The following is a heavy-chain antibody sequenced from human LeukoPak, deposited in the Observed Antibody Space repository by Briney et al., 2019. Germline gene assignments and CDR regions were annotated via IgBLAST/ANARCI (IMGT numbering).Heavy chain of an antibody. V-gene: IGHV1-8*01. CDR3: ARDGIAAAGTFDP. CDR2: MNPNSGNT. J-gene: IGHJ5*02. Sequence: ASVKVSCKASGYTFTSYDINWVRQATGQGLEWMGWMNPNSGNTGYAQKFQGRVTMTTDTSTSTAYMELRSLRSDDTAVYYCARDGIAAAGTFDPWGQGTLVTVSS. CDR1: GYTFTSYD. D-gene: IGHD6-13*01.